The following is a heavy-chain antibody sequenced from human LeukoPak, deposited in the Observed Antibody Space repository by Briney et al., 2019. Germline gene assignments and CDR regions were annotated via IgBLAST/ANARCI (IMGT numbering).Heavy chain of an antibody. Sequence: PSETLSLTCAVYGGSFSGYYWSWIRQPPGKGLEWIGEINHSGSTNYNPSLKSRVTISVDTSKNQFSLKLSSVTAADTAVYYCARLGERGYCSSTSCHNWFDPWGQGTLVTVSS. J-gene: IGHJ5*02. CDR3: ARLGERGYCSSTSCHNWFDP. D-gene: IGHD2-2*01. CDR2: INHSGST. V-gene: IGHV4-34*01. CDR1: GGSFSGYY.